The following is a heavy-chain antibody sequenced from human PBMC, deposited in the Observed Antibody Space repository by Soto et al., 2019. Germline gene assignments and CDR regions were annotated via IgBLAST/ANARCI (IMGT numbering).Heavy chain of an antibody. J-gene: IGHJ4*02. CDR1: GGSISSGSYY. CDR3: ARHVALRLQLGELSSDYFDY. Sequence: QLQLQESGPGLVKPSETLSLTCTVSGGSISSGSYYWGWIRQPPGKGLEWIGSIYYSGSTYYNPSPKSRVTVSVDTAKNQCSLNLRSVTAGDTAVYYCARHVALRLQLGELSSDYFDYWGQGTLVTVSS. CDR2: IYYSGST. V-gene: IGHV4-39*01. D-gene: IGHD3-16*02.